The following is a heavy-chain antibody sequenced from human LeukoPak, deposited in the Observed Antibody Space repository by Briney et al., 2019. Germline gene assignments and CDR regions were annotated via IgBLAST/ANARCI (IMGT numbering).Heavy chain of an antibody. Sequence: KPSETLSLTCAVYGGSFSGYYWSWIRQPPGKGLEWIGEINHSGSTNYNPSLKSRVTISVDTSKNQFSLKLSSVTAADTAVYYCAVVRAEGSSWYAFGYWGQGTLVTVSS. J-gene: IGHJ4*02. CDR1: GGSFSGYY. CDR3: AVVRAEGSSWYAFGY. CDR2: INHSGST. D-gene: IGHD6-13*01. V-gene: IGHV4-34*01.